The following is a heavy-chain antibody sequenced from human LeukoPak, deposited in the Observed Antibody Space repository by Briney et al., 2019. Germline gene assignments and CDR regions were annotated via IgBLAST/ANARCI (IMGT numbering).Heavy chain of an antibody. D-gene: IGHD3-10*01. CDR3: ARDKYGSGSYSWSKRLDY. Sequence: GGSLRLSCAASGFTFRDYYMSWIRQAPGKGLEWISYISPSGNTIYYADSVKGRFTFSRDNAKNSLYLQMHSLRAEDTAVYYCARDKYGSGSYSWSKRLDYWGQGTLVTVSS. CDR2: ISPSGNTI. J-gene: IGHJ4*02. V-gene: IGHV3-11*04. CDR1: GFTFRDYY.